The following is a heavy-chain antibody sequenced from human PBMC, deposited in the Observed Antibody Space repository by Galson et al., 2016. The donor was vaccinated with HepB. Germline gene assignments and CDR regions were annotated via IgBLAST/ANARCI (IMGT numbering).Heavy chain of an antibody. CDR2: VNHSGNT. CDR1: GGSFSGYY. D-gene: IGHD6-13*01. J-gene: IGHJ4*02. CDR3: ASGSSSWYGRYDY. V-gene: IGHV4-34*01. Sequence: LTCAVYGGSFSGYYWSWIRQPPGKGLEWIGEVNHSGNTNYNPSLKSRVTISLDTSKNQFSLKLSSVTAADTAVYYCASGSSSWYGRYDYWGQGTLVTVSS.